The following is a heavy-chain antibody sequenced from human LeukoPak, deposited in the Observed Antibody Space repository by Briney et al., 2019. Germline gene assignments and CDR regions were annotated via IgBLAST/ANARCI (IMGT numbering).Heavy chain of an antibody. D-gene: IGHD2-15*01. Sequence: PSETLSLTCTVSGAPIRSGDYYWSWIRQPPGKGLEWIGYIYDSGSTYYNPSLKSRITISVDTSENRFPLELSSVTATDTAVYYCARDCSGGSCYGAFDIWGQGTMVTVSS. CDR2: IYDSGST. V-gene: IGHV4-30-4*01. CDR1: GAPIRSGDYY. J-gene: IGHJ3*02. CDR3: ARDCSGGSCYGAFDI.